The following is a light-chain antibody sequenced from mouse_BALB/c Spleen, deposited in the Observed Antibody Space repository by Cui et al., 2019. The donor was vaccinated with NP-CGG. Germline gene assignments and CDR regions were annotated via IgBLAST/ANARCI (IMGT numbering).Light chain of an antibody. CDR3: ALWYSNHWV. J-gene: IGLJ1*01. Sequence: QAVVTQESALTTSPGETVTLTCRSSTGAVTTSNFANWVQGKPDHLFTGLIGGTKNRAPGVPARFSGSLIGDKAALTITGAQTEDEAIYFCALWYSNHWVFGGGTKLTVL. CDR1: TGAVTTSNF. CDR2: GTK. V-gene: IGLV1*01.